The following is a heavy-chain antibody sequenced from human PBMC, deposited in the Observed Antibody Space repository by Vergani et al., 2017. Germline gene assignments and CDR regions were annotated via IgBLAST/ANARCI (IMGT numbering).Heavy chain of an antibody. D-gene: IGHD6-19*01. Sequence: QLQLQESGPGLVKPSATLSLTCSVSGASIRSSNYYWGWIRQPPGKGLEWIASIYYSGSTYYNPSLKSPVTISVDTSKNQFSLKLSSVTAADPAVYFCARHSTVEWLVKLGWIDPWGQGILVTVSS. CDR1: GASIRSSNYY. CDR3: ARHSTVEWLVKLGWIDP. CDR2: IYYSGST. V-gene: IGHV4-39*01. J-gene: IGHJ5*02.